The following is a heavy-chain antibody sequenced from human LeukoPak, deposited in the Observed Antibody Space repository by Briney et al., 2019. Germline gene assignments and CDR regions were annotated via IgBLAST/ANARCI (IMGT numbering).Heavy chain of an antibody. CDR1: GFTFSSHS. J-gene: IGHJ4*02. CDR2: ISSNSVYI. V-gene: IGHV3-21*04. Sequence: GGSLRLSCAASGFTFSSHSMNWVRQAPGKGLEWVSSISSNSVYILYADSVKGRFTISRDKSKNTLYLQMNSLRAEDTAVYYCAKDALVSVAGLFDYWGQGTLVTVSS. CDR3: AKDALVSVAGLFDY. D-gene: IGHD6-19*01.